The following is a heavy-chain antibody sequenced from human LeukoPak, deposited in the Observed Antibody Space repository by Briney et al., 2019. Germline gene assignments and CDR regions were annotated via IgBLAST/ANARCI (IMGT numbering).Heavy chain of an antibody. CDR3: ARDYWSAFDY. D-gene: IGHD2-8*02. CDR1: GASISSGSSY. V-gene: IGHV4-61*02. Sequence: SQTLSLTCTVSGASISSGSSYWSWIRQPAGKGLEWIGRIYTSGSTNYNPSLKSRVTISVDTSKNQFSLKLSSVTAADTAVYYCARDYWSAFDYWGQGTLVTVSS. CDR2: IYTSGST. J-gene: IGHJ4*02.